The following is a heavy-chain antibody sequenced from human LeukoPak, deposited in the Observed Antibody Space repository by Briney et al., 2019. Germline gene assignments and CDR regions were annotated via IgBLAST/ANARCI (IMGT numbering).Heavy chain of an antibody. CDR1: GFTFSSYA. CDR2: ISGSGGST. CDR3: AHSGYDRPYYFDY. Sequence: GGSLRLSCAASGFTFSSYAMSWVRQAPGKGLEWVSAISGSGGSTYYADSVKGRFTISRDNSKNTLYLQMNSLRAEDTAVYYCAHSGYDRPYYFDYRGQGTLVTVSS. J-gene: IGHJ4*02. D-gene: IGHD5-12*01. V-gene: IGHV3-23*01.